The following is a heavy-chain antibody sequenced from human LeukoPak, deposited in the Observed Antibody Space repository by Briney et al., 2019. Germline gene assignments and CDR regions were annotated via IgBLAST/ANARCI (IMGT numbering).Heavy chain of an antibody. CDR1: CYRFTSYW. Sequence: GASLEIFFQGSCYRFTSYWIGWVRPVPGKGLELMGINYPRYSDTRYSPSFQGQVTISADKSITTTYLQWSGLKASDTAMYYCARLNDFWSGYLKYYFDYWGQGTLVTVAS. V-gene: IGHV5-51*01. J-gene: IGHJ4*02. CDR3: ARLNDFWSGYLKYYFDY. CDR2: NYPRYSDT. D-gene: IGHD3-3*01.